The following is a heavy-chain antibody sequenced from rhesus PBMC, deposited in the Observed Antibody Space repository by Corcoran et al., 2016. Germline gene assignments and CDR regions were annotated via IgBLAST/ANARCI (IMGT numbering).Heavy chain of an antibody. CDR3: ARDVSVAATGDFDY. J-gene: IGHJ4*01. Sequence: QLQLQESGPGLVKPSETLSVTCAVSGGSISSSYWSWIRQAPGKGLEWIGYIYGSGSSTNSNPSLKSRVTLSVDTSKNQLSLKLSSVTTADTAVYYCARDVSVAATGDFDYWGQGVLVTVSS. CDR1: GGSISSSY. D-gene: IGHD4-29*01. CDR2: IYGSGSST. V-gene: IGHV4-169*02.